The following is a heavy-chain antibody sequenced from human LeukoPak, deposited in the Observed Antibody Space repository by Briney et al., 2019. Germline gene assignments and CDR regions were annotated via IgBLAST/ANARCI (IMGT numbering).Heavy chain of an antibody. CDR3: VIHPQGLPSIY. CDR2: IKKDGSEK. CDR1: GYTFSNYW. V-gene: IGHV3-7*05. Sequence: GGPLTLSCTPSGYTFSNYWMSWVRQAPGRGLEWVANIKKDGSEKYYVDSVKGRFTISRDNSKNSLHLQMNSLRAEDTAEYYCVIHPQGLPSIYWGQGTLVTVPS. J-gene: IGHJ4*02.